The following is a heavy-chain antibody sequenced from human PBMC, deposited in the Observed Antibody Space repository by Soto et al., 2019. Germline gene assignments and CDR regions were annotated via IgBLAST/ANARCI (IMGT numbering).Heavy chain of an antibody. D-gene: IGHD6-13*01. CDR3: ARIKGGAAGNFDY. CDR2: IYHSGST. Sequence: PSETLSLTCTVSGGSITNGDYYWSWIRQFPGKGLEWIGYIYHSGSTYNNPSLKSRVTMSVDTSKNQFSLKASSVTVADTAVYYCARIKGGAAGNFDYWGQGNLVTVSS. V-gene: IGHV4-31*03. CDR1: GGSITNGDYY. J-gene: IGHJ4*02.